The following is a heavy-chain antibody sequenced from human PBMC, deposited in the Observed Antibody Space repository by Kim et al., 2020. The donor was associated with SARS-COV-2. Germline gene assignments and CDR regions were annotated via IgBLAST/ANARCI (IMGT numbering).Heavy chain of an antibody. CDR3: ASAYGPPSYYFDY. Sequence: GGSLRLSCAASGFTFSSYSMNWVRQTPGKGLEWVSYISSSSSTIYYADSVKGRFTISRDNAKNSLYLQMNSLRDEDTAVYYCASAYGPPSYYFDYWGQGTLVTVSS. V-gene: IGHV3-48*02. J-gene: IGHJ4*02. D-gene: IGHD3-16*01. CDR2: ISSSSSTI. CDR1: GFTFSSYS.